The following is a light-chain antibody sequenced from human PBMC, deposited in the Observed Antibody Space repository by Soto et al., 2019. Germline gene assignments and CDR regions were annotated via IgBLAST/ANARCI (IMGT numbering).Light chain of an antibody. CDR3: ASWDDSLSGVV. CDR1: RSNIGLKY. J-gene: IGLJ2*01. CDR2: RNN. Sequence: QSVLTQPPSASGTPGQRVTMSCSGSRSNIGLKYVYWYQLLPGAAPKLLIYRNNQRPSGVPDRFSGSKSGTSASLAISGLRSEDAADYYCASWDDSLSGVVFGGGTKLTVL. V-gene: IGLV1-47*01.